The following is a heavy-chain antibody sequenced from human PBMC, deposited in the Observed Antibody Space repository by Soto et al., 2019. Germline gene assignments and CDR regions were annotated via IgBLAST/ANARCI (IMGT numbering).Heavy chain of an antibody. CDR1: GGTFSSYA. V-gene: IGHV1-69*12. D-gene: IGHD3-10*01. J-gene: IGHJ4*02. Sequence: QVQLVQSGAEVKKPGSSVKVSCKASGGTFSSYALSWVRPAPGQGLEWMGGIIPIFGTANYAQKFQGRVTITADESTSTAYMELSSLRSEDTDVYYCASVSGFGEFNSGWGQGTLVTVSS. CDR2: IIPIFGTA. CDR3: ASVSGFGEFNSG.